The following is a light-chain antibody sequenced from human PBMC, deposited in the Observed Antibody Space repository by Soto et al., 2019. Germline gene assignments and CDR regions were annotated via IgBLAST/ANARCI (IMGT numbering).Light chain of an antibody. CDR3: QQYGSSLFT. Sequence: EIVLTQSPGTLSLSPGERATLSCRASQSVSSNYLAWYQQKPGQAPRLLIYGASSRATSIPDRFSGGGSGTDFTLTISRLEPEDFAVYYCQQYGSSLFTFGPGTKVDIK. CDR1: QSVSSNY. V-gene: IGKV3-20*01. CDR2: GAS. J-gene: IGKJ3*01.